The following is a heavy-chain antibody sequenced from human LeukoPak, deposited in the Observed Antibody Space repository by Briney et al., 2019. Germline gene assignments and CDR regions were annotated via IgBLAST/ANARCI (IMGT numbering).Heavy chain of an antibody. CDR3: ARVSGSSAFDY. V-gene: IGHV4-30-2*01. J-gene: IGHJ4*01. D-gene: IGHD1-26*01. CDR1: GGSISSGGYY. CDR2: IYHSGST. Sequence: KPLQSLSLTCTVSGGSISSGGYYWSWIRQPPGKGLEWIGYIYHSGSTYYNPSLKSRVTISVDRSKNQFSLKLSSVTAADTAVYYCARVSGSSAFDYWGQEPWPPSPQ.